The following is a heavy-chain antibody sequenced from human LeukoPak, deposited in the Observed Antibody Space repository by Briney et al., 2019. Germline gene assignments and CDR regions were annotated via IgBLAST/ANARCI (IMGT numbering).Heavy chain of an antibody. CDR2: IKQDGSEK. Sequence: PGGSLRLSCAATGFSFRDRYMSWIRQAPGKGLEWVANIKQDGSEKYYVDSVKGRFTISRDNAKNSLYLQMNSLRAEDTAVYYCARDLGSSWYEVGDYWGQGTLVTVSS. D-gene: IGHD6-13*01. CDR3: ARDLGSSWYEVGDY. CDR1: GFSFRDRY. J-gene: IGHJ4*02. V-gene: IGHV3-7*01.